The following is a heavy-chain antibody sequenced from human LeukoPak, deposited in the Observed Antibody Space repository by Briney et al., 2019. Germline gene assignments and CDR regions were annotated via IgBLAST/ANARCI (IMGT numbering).Heavy chain of an antibody. Sequence: SETLSLTCTVSGGSISSSSYYWGWIRQPPGKGLEWIGSIYYSGNTYYSPSLKSRDTVSVDTSKNQFSLKLSSVTAADTAVYYCARRGSGLSWFDPWGQGTLATVSS. J-gene: IGHJ5*02. CDR3: ARRGSGLSWFDP. CDR1: GGSISSSSYY. D-gene: IGHD3-22*01. CDR2: IYYSGNT. V-gene: IGHV4-39*01.